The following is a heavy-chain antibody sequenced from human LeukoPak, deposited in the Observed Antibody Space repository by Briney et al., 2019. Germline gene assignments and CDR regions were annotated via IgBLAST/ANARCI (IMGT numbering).Heavy chain of an antibody. V-gene: IGHV3-7*01. Sequence: GGSLRLSCEASGFTFSSYWMSWVRQAPGKGLEWVANIKKDGSEKYYVDSVKGRFTISRDNAKNSLYLQMNSLRAEDTAVYYCARGRLTYYYDSSGSYGAFDIWGQGTMVTVSS. D-gene: IGHD3-22*01. CDR1: GFTFSSYW. CDR2: IKKDGSEK. CDR3: ARGRLTYYYDSSGSYGAFDI. J-gene: IGHJ3*02.